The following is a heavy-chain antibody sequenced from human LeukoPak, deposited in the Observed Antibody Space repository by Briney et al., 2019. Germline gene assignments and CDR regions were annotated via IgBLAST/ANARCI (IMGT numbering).Heavy chain of an antibody. CDR1: GGTFSSYT. CDR2: INPNSGGT. CDR3: ARSTNFSSGLGW. J-gene: IGHJ4*02. Sequence: ASVKVSCKASGGTFSSYTISWVRQAPGQGLEWMGWINPNSGGTNYAQKFQGRVTMTRDTSISTAYMELSRLRSDDTAVYYCARSTNFSSGLGWWGQGTLVTVSS. D-gene: IGHD6-19*01. V-gene: IGHV1-2*02.